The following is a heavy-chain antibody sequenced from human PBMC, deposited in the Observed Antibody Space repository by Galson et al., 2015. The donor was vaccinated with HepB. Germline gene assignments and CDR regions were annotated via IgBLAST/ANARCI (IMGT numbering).Heavy chain of an antibody. CDR1: GYSFTSYW. D-gene: IGHD6-19*01. Sequence: QSGAEVKKPGESLKISCKGSGYSFTSYWIGWVRQMPGKGLEWMGIIYPGDSDTRYSPSFQGQVTISADKSISTAYLQWSSLKASDTAMYYCARFRGSQWLVYSYFDYWGQGTLVTVSS. J-gene: IGHJ4*02. CDR2: IYPGDSDT. V-gene: IGHV5-51*03. CDR3: ARFRGSQWLVYSYFDY.